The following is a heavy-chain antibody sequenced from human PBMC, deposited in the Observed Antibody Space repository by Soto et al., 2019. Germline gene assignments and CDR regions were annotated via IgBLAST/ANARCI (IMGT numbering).Heavy chain of an antibody. CDR3: ARHESYYTCWSGRDYGMDV. Sequence: QVQLQESRPGLVKTSETLSLTCSVSGGSISSYYWRWIRQYPGKGLEWIGYIYYSGNTTYNPSLKSRLVISVDRSNIELALKLNSVTAADTAVYYCARHESYYTCWSGRDYGMDVWGQGITVTVSS. CDR1: GGSISSYY. CDR2: IYYSGNT. J-gene: IGHJ6*02. V-gene: IGHV4-59*08. D-gene: IGHD3-3*01.